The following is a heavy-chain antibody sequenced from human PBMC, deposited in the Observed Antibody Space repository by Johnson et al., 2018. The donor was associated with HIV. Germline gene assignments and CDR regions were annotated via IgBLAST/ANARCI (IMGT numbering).Heavy chain of an antibody. CDR3: ARDYSKGDAFDI. CDR2: LFSGGDT. J-gene: IGHJ3*02. Sequence: VQLVESGGGLVQPGGSLRLSCAASGFSVSSNYMTWVRQAPGKGLEWVAVLFSGGDTYYADPVKGRFTISRDNAKNSLYLQMNSLRAEDTAVYYCARDYSKGDAFDIWGQGTMVTVSS. CDR1: GFSVSSNY. D-gene: IGHD1-26*01. V-gene: IGHV3-66*01.